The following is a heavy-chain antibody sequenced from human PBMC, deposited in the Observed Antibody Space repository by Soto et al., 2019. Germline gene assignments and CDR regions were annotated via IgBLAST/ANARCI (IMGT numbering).Heavy chain of an antibody. D-gene: IGHD4-17*01. CDR2: IIPIFGTA. CDR3: ARGGVYGDYYFDY. J-gene: IGHJ4*02. Sequence: ASVKVSCKASGGTFSSYAISWVRQAPGQGLEWMGGIIPIFGTANYAQKFQGRVTITADESTSTAYMELSSLRSEDTAVYYCARGGVYGDYYFDYWGQGTLVTVSS. CDR1: GGTFSSYA. V-gene: IGHV1-69*13.